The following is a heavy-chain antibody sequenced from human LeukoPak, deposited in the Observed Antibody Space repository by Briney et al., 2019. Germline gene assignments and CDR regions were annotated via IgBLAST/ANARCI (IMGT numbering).Heavy chain of an antibody. CDR3: ARNAAITGLYYMDV. D-gene: IGHD1-20*01. CDR1: GYTFTSYD. V-gene: IGHV1-18*01. Sequence: ASVKVSCKASGYTFTSYDINWVRQAPGQGLEWMGWISAYNGDTYYAQKFQGRVTMTTDTSTSTIFMELRSLTSDDTAVYYCARNAAITGLYYMDVWGKGTTVTISS. CDR2: ISAYNGDT. J-gene: IGHJ6*03.